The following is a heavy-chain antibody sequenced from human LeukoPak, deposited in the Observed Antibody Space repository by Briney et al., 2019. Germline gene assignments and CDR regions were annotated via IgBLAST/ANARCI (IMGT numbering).Heavy chain of an antibody. Sequence: PSETLSLTCTVSGGSINNYYWSWIRQPPGKELEWIGYIYYTGGTNYNPSLKSRFTILVDPSKNQFSLKLSSVTTADTAVYYCARGGGWYENWGQGTLVTVSS. V-gene: IGHV4-59*01. CDR2: IYYTGGT. J-gene: IGHJ4*02. CDR1: GGSINNYY. D-gene: IGHD6-19*01. CDR3: ARGGGWYEN.